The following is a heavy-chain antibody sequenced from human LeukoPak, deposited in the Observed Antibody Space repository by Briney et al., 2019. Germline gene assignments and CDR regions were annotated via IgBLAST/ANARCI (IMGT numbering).Heavy chain of an antibody. D-gene: IGHD6-13*01. Sequence: PGGSRRLSCAASGFTFSSYGMHWVRQAPGKGLVWVAVISYDGSNKYYADSVKGRFTISRDNSKNTLYLQMNSLRAEDTAVYYCAKQMDHVHSSSWWWGFFYCGQGTLVTVSS. CDR2: ISYDGSNK. CDR1: GFTFSSYG. CDR3: AKQMDHVHSSSWWWGFFY. J-gene: IGHJ4*02. V-gene: IGHV3-30*18.